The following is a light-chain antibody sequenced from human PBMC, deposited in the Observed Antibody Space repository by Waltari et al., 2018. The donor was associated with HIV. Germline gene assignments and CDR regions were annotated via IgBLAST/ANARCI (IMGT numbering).Light chain of an antibody. CDR1: SSDVGAYNL. CDR2: AVT. Sequence: QSALTQPASASGSPGQSITISCTGTSSDVGAYNLVSWYQQHPGTAPKLMIFAVTKRPSGVSDRFSGSRSGNTASLTISGLQAEDEGDYYCCSYTGTGVLFGRGTKLTVL. V-gene: IGLV2-23*02. CDR3: CSYTGTGVL. J-gene: IGLJ2*01.